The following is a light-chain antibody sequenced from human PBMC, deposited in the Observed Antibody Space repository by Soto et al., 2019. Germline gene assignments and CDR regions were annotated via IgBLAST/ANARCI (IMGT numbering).Light chain of an antibody. J-gene: IGKJ1*01. CDR2: ASS. V-gene: IGKV1-6*01. CDR1: QGIRND. CDR3: LQDYAYPRT. Sequence: ALQMTQSPSSLSASVGDRVTITCRASQGIRNDLAWYQQRPGKAPNLLIYASSNLQSGVPSRFRGSGSGTDFTLTISSLQPDDFATYYCLQDYAYPRTFGQGTKVEI.